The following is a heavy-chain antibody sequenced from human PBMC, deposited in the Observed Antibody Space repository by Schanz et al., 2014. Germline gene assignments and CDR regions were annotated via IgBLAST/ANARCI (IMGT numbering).Heavy chain of an antibody. CDR3: ARSRRGAVASDAFDI. J-gene: IGHJ3*02. Sequence: QVRLVQSWAEVKGPGASVKVSCKASGYSFTPFPIHWVRQAPGQRLEWMGWINAGTGNTEYSQKFQGRVTITRDTSTNTVYMDLSSLRSEDTAVYYCARSRRGAVASDAFDIWGQGTMVTVSS. CDR1: GYSFTPFP. CDR2: INAGTGNT. V-gene: IGHV1-3*01. D-gene: IGHD6-19*01.